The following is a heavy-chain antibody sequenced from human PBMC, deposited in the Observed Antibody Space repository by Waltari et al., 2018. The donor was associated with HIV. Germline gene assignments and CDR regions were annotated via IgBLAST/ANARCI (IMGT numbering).Heavy chain of an antibody. V-gene: IGHV3-23*01. CDR1: GFTFSNYA. Sequence: EAQLLESGGGLVQPGGSLRVSCVGSGFTFSNYAMIWVRQAPGKGLDWVSAIAASYPNTYYSDSVRGRFTVSKDNSENSLHLQMNSLRAEDTALYYCARIYVSGAFDIWGQGTVVTVSS. D-gene: IGHD3-10*01. CDR2: IAASYPNT. CDR3: ARIYVSGAFDI. J-gene: IGHJ3*02.